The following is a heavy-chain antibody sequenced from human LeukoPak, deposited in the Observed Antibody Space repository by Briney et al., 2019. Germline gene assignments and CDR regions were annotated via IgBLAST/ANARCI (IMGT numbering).Heavy chain of an antibody. Sequence: ASVKVSCKASGYTFTSYDINWVRQATGQGLEWMGWMNPNSGNTGYAQKFQGRVTMTRNTSISTAYMELSSLRPEDTAVYYCARVSHFHGPHYCSSTSCSREWINWGQGTLVTVSS. CDR3: ARVSHFHGPHYCSSTSCSREWIN. V-gene: IGHV1-8*01. CDR1: GYTFTSYD. J-gene: IGHJ4*02. CDR2: MNPNSGNT. D-gene: IGHD2-2*01.